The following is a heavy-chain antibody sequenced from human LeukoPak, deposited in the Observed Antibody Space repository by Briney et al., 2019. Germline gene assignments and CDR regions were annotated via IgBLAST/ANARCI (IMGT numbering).Heavy chain of an antibody. J-gene: IGHJ5*02. Sequence: SETLSLTCAVYGGSFSGYYWSWIRQPPGKGLEWLGEINHSGSTNYNPSLKSRVTISVDTSKNQFSLKLSSVTAADTAVYYCARGDGYSSSWYDWFDPWGQGTLVTVSS. CDR1: GGSFSGYY. CDR2: INHSGST. V-gene: IGHV4-34*01. D-gene: IGHD6-13*01. CDR3: ARGDGYSSSWYDWFDP.